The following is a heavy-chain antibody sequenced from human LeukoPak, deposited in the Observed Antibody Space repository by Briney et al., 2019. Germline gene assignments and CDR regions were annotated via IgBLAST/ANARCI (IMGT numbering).Heavy chain of an antibody. D-gene: IGHD2-8*01. CDR1: GFTFGSSA. CDR3: AKDRFCTNLSCSGGTAFDV. Sequence: GGSLRLSCAVSGFTFGSSAIYWVRQAPGKGLEWVSGISGRGDSTPFADSVNGRFTISRDISKKMVYLQMNSLRDEDTAIYYCAKDRFCTNLSCSGGTAFDVWGQGTLVTVSS. V-gene: IGHV3-23*01. CDR2: ISGRGDST. J-gene: IGHJ3*01.